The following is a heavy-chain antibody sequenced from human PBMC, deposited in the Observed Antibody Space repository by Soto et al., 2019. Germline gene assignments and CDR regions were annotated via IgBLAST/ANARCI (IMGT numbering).Heavy chain of an antibody. Sequence: PSETLSLTCVVSGGSFSSYNWAWIRLTPVKGLEWIGEIDETGSARYSPSLQGRVTLSLDTAKNQLSVSVASGTASDTAIYYCARDRRAYNFLPRWFDPLGQGTLVTVSS. CDR1: GGSFSSYN. D-gene: IGHD1-1*01. V-gene: IGHV4-34*01. CDR2: IDETGSA. CDR3: ARDRRAYNFLPRWFDP. J-gene: IGHJ5*02.